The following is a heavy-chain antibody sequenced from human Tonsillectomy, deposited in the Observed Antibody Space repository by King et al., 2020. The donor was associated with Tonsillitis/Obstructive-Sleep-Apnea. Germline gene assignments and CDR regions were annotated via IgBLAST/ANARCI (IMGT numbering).Heavy chain of an antibody. D-gene: IGHD3-22*01. V-gene: IGHV4-31*03. J-gene: IGHJ4*02. CDR2: IYYSGST. CDR1: GGSISSGGYY. Sequence: VQLQESGPGLVKPSQTLSLTCTVSGGSISSGGYYWSWIRQHPGKGLEWIGYIYYSGSTYYNPSLKVRVTISVATSKNQFSLKLSSVTAADTAVYYCAREGRYYYDSSGYYQYYFDYWGQGTLVTVSS. CDR3: AREGRYYYDSSGYYQYYFDY.